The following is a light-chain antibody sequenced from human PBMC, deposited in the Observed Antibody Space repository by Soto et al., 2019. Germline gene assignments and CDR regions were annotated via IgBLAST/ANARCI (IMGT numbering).Light chain of an antibody. CDR1: QTVIRNY. CDR2: GAS. Sequence: EILLTQSPDTQSLSPLYISTLSFRASQTVIRNYLAWHQQKPGQTPRLLVYGASSRATGIPDRFSGSGSGTDFTLTISRLEPEDFAVYYCQQHGTSPITFGQGTRLEIK. V-gene: IGKV3-20*01. CDR3: QQHGTSPIT. J-gene: IGKJ5*01.